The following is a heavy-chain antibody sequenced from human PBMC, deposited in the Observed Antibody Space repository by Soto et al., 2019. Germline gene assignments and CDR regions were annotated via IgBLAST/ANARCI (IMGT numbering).Heavy chain of an antibody. Sequence: SVKVSCKASIYTFTDYGITWVRQAPGQGLEWMGWINPYNGDTNYAENFQGRVTMTTDTSTNTADMELRSLRSDDTDVYYCARCNDFSAPQYYNWFDPWGQGTLVTVSS. CDR1: IYTFTDYG. J-gene: IGHJ5*02. D-gene: IGHD3-3*01. CDR3: ARCNDFSAPQYYNWFDP. V-gene: IGHV1-18*01. CDR2: INPYNGDT.